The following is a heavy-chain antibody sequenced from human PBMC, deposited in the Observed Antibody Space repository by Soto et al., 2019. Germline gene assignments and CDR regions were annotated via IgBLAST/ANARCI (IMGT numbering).Heavy chain of an antibody. Sequence: GASVKVSCKASGGTFSSYAISWVRQAPGQGLEWMGGIIPIFGTANYAQKFQGRVTITADESTSTAYMELSSLRSEDTAVYYCVRDTRLITMVRGVTDSFDPWGQGTLVTVSS. CDR1: GGTFSSYA. V-gene: IGHV1-69*13. CDR3: VRDTRLITMVRGVTDSFDP. D-gene: IGHD3-10*01. J-gene: IGHJ5*02. CDR2: IIPIFGTA.